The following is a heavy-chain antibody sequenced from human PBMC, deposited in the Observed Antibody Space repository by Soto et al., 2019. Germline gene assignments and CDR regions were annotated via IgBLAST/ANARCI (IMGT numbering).Heavy chain of an antibody. V-gene: IGHV4-31*03. Sequence: SETLSLTCTVSGGSISSGGYYWSWIRQHPGKGLEWIGYIYYSGSTYYNPSLKSRVTISVDTSKNQFSLKLSSVTAADTAVYYCARSRIEDIVVVVAAKDIWFDPWGQGTLVTVSS. CDR2: IYYSGST. CDR3: ARSRIEDIVVVVAAKDIWFDP. D-gene: IGHD2-15*01. J-gene: IGHJ5*02. CDR1: GGSISSGGYY.